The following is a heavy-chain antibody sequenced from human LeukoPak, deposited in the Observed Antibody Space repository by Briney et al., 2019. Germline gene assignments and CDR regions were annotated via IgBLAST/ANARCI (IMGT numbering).Heavy chain of an antibody. V-gene: IGHV3-30-3*01. Sequence: GGSLRLSCEASGFTFSSYAMHWVRQAPGKGLEWVAVISYDGSNKYYADSVKGRFTISRDNSKNTLYLQMNSLRAEDTAVYYCARPQDSSGYKGQYYFDYWGQGTLVTVSS. J-gene: IGHJ4*02. D-gene: IGHD3-22*01. CDR2: ISYDGSNK. CDR1: GFTFSSYA. CDR3: ARPQDSSGYKGQYYFDY.